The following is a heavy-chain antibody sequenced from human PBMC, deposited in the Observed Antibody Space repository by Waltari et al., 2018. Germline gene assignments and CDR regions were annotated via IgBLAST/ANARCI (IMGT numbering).Heavy chain of an antibody. CDR1: GGSFSGYY. CDR3: ASGEFAH. J-gene: IGHJ4*02. V-gene: IGHV4-34*01. Sequence: QVQLQQWGAGLLKPSETLSLTCAVYGGSFSGYYWSWIRQPPGKGLEWIGEINHSGSTNYNPSLKSRVTISVDTSKNQFSLKLSSVTAEDTGTYYCASGEFAHWGQGTLVTVSS. CDR2: INHSGST.